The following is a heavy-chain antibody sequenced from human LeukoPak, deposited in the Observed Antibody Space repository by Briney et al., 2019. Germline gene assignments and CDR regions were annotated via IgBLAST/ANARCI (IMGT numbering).Heavy chain of an antibody. CDR3: ARMVADLYYYYYGMDV. Sequence: KPSETLSLTCTVSGGSISSYYWSWIRQPPGKGLEWIGYIYYSGSTNYNPSLKSRVTISVDTSKNQFSLKLSSVTAADTAVYYCARMVADLYYYYYGMDVWGQGTTVTVSS. V-gene: IGHV4-59*08. D-gene: IGHD2-15*01. CDR1: GGSISSYY. J-gene: IGHJ6*02. CDR2: IYYSGST.